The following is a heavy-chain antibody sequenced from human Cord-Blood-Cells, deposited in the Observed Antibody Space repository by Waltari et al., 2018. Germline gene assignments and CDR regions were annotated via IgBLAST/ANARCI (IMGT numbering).Heavy chain of an antibody. V-gene: IGHV3-33*01. CDR1: GFTFSSYG. CDR3: ARAKWELHAFDI. D-gene: IGHD1-26*01. Sequence: QVQLVESGGGVVQPGRSLRLSCAASGFTFSSYGMHWVGQAPGKGLEWVAVIWYDGSNKYYADSVKGRFTISRDNSKNTLYLQMNSLRAEDTAVYYCARAKWELHAFDIWGQGTMVTVSS. J-gene: IGHJ3*02. CDR2: IWYDGSNK.